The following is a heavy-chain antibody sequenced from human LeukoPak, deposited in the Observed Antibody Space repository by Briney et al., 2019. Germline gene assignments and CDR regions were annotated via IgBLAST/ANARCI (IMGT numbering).Heavy chain of an antibody. CDR1: GFTFSNHW. CDR2: IKGDGSSI. D-gene: IGHD6-6*01. Sequence: GGSLRLSCTASGFTFSNHWMHWVRQAPGKGLVWVSRIKGDGSSISYADSVKGRFTISRDNAKNTLYLQMNSLRVEDTAVYSCARGAYYRSYYFDYWGQGILVTVSS. J-gene: IGHJ4*02. V-gene: IGHV3-74*01. CDR3: ARGAYYRSYYFDY.